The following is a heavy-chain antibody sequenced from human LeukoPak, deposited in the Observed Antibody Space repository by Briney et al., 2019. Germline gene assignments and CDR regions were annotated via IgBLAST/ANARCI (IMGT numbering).Heavy chain of an antibody. Sequence: GSSVKVSCKASGGTFSSYAISWVRQAPEQGLEWMGGIIPIFGTANYAQKFQGRVTITTDESTSTAYMELSSLRSEDTAVYYCARRRGQVQYNWFDPWGQGTLVTVSS. CDR3: ARRRGQVQYNWFDP. CDR1: GGTFSSYA. J-gene: IGHJ5*02. V-gene: IGHV1-69*05. CDR2: IIPIFGTA.